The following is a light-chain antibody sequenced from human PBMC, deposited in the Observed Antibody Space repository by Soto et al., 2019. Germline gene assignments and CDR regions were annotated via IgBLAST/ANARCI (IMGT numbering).Light chain of an antibody. CDR1: QSVSSY. V-gene: IGKV3-11*01. J-gene: IGKJ1*01. Sequence: EIVLTHSPATLSLSPGERATLSCRASQSVSSYLAWYQQKPGQAPRLLIYDASNRATGIPARFSGSGSGTDFTLTISSLEPEDFAFYYCQQRSNWPRTFGQGTKVEIK. CDR3: QQRSNWPRT. CDR2: DAS.